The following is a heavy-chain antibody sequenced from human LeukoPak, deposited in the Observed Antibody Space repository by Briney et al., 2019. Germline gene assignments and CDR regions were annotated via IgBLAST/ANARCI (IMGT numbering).Heavy chain of an antibody. CDR1: GGTFSSYT. D-gene: IGHD6-13*01. CDR3: ASLPLGIAAAGTHY. CDR2: IIPILGIA. Sequence: ASVKVSCKASGGTFSSYTISWVRQAPGQGLEWMGRIIPILGIANYAQKFQGRVTITADKSTSTAYMELSSLRSEDTAVYYCASLPLGIAAAGTHYWGQGTLVTVSS. J-gene: IGHJ4*02. V-gene: IGHV1-69*02.